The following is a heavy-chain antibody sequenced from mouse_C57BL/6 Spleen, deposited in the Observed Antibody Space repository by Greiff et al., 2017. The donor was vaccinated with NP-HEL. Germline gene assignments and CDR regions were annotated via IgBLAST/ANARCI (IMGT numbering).Heavy chain of an antibody. Sequence: QVQLQQPGAELVKPGASVKLSCKASGYTFTSYWMHWVKQRPGQGLEWIGMIHPNSGSTNYNEKFKSKATLTVDKSSSTAYMQLSSLTSEDSAVYYSAGDYDGRAGFAYWGQGTLVTVSA. V-gene: IGHV1-64*01. J-gene: IGHJ3*01. CDR2: IHPNSGST. D-gene: IGHD2-4*01. CDR3: AGDYDGRAGFAY. CDR1: GYTFTSYW.